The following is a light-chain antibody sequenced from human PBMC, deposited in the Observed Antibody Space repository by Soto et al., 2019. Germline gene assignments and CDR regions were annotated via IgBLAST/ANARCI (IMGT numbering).Light chain of an antibody. J-gene: IGKJ1*01. V-gene: IGKV1-5*01. Sequence: DIQMTQSPSRLSASVGDRVTITCRASQSIAYWLAWYQQKPGKAPNLLIYAASTLETGVPSRFSGSGYGTEFTLTIASLQPDDSATYYCQQYNSFSKTCGRGTKVDIK. CDR2: AAS. CDR3: QQYNSFSKT. CDR1: QSIAYW.